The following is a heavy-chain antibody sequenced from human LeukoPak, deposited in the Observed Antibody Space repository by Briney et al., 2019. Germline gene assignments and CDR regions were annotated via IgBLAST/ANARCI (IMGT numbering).Heavy chain of an antibody. J-gene: IGHJ4*02. CDR3: AKDLDYYDRVFDY. CDR2: IWYDGSNK. V-gene: IGHV3-33*06. D-gene: IGHD3-22*01. CDR1: GFTFSSYG. Sequence: GGSLRLSCAASGFTFSSYGMHWVRQAPGKGLEWVAVIWYDGSNKYYADSVKGRFTISRDNSKNTLYLQMNSLRAEDTAVYYCAKDLDYYDRVFDYWGQGTLVTVSS.